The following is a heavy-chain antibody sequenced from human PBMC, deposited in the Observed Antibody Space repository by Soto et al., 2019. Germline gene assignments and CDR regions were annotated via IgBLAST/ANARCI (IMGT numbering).Heavy chain of an antibody. J-gene: IGHJ3*02. CDR3: ARASNTIFGVDHYAFDI. D-gene: IGHD3-3*01. V-gene: IGHV4-31*03. CDR2: IYYSGST. CDR1: GASISSGNYY. Sequence: SETLSLTCTVSGASISSGNYYWGWIRQHPGKGLEWIGYIYYSGSTYYNPSLKSRVTISVDTSKNQFSLKLSSVTAADTAVYYCARASNTIFGVDHYAFDISGQGTMVTVSS.